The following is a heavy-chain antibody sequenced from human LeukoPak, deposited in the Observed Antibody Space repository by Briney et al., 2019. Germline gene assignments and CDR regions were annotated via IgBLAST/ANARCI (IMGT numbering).Heavy chain of an antibody. D-gene: IGHD2-2*01. CDR3: ASQLHCSSTSCYSGYSYGFAFDI. CDR1: GGSISSGSYY. CDR2: IYTSGST. V-gene: IGHV4-61*02. J-gene: IGHJ3*02. Sequence: SQTLSLTCTVSGGSISSGSYYWSWIRQPAGKGLEWIGRIYTSGSTNYNPSLKSRVTISADTSKNQFSLKLSSVTAADTAVYYCASQLHCSSTSCYSGYSYGFAFDIWGQGTMVTVSS.